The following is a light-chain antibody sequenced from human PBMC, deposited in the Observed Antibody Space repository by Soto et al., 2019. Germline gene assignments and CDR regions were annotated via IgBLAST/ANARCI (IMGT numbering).Light chain of an antibody. CDR1: QSISSW. J-gene: IGKJ2*01. CDR3: QQYNSYPS. CDR2: DAS. Sequence: DIQMTQSPSTLSASVGDRVTITCRASQSISSWLAWYQQKPGKAPKLLIYDASSLESGVPSRFSGSGSGTEFTLPISSLQPDDFATYYCQQYNSYPSFGQGTKLEIK. V-gene: IGKV1-5*01.